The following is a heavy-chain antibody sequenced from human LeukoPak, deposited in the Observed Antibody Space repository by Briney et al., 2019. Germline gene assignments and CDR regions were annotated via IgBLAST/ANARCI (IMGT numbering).Heavy chain of an antibody. CDR3: ATLDYYGSGRLYYYYYYMDV. J-gene: IGHJ6*02. D-gene: IGHD3-10*01. Sequence: ASVKVSCKASGYTFTGYYMHWVRQAPGQGLEWMGWVNPNSGGTNYAQKFQGRVTMTRDTSISTAYKELSRLRSDDTAVYYCATLDYYGSGRLYYYYYYMDVWGQGTTVTVSS. CDR1: GYTFTGYY. CDR2: VNPNSGGT. V-gene: IGHV1-2*02.